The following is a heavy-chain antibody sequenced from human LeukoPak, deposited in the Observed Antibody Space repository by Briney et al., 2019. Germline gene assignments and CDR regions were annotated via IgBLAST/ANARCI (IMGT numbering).Heavy chain of an antibody. V-gene: IGHV6-1*01. CDR3: ARVKRMAVASLYYFDS. CDR2: TYYRSKWYS. CDR1: GDRVSSNSAT. D-gene: IGHD6-19*01. Sequence: SQTLSLTCAISGDRVSSNSATWNWIRQSPSRGLEWLGRTYYRSKWYSDYAVSVKRRITINTHTSKNQFSLQLNSVTPEDTAIYYCARVKRMAVASLYYFDSWGQGTLVTVSS. J-gene: IGHJ4*02.